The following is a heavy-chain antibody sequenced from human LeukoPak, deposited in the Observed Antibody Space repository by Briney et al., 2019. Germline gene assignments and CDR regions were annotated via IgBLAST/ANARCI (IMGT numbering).Heavy chain of an antibody. V-gene: IGHV3-23*01. CDR1: GFTFSGYS. J-gene: IGHJ4*02. CDR3: AKGNGYSYGRYYFDY. CDR2: ITASGGNT. Sequence: GGSLRLSCAASGFTFSGYSMNWVRQVPGKGLEWVSAITASGGNTDYADSVKVRFTISRDNSKNTLYLQVNSLRAEDTAVYYCAKGNGYSYGRYYFDYWGQGTLVTVSS. D-gene: IGHD5-18*01.